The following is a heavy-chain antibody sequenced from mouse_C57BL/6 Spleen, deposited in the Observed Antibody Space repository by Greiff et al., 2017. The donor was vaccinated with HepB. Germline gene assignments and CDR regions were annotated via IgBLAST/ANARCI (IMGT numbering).Heavy chain of an antibody. CDR3: APILDTGFGGKNYFDN. Sequence: EVQLQQSGAELVKPGASVKLSCTASGFNIKDYYMHWVKQRTEQGLEWIGRIDPEDGETKYAPKFQGKATITADTSSNTAYLQLSSLTSEDTAAYYGAPILDTGFGGKNYFDNWGQGTTLTVSS. V-gene: IGHV14-2*01. CDR2: IDPEDGET. D-gene: IGHD1-1*01. J-gene: IGHJ2*01. CDR1: GFNIKDYY.